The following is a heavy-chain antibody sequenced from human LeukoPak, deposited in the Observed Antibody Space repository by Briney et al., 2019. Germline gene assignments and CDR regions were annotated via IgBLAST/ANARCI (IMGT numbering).Heavy chain of an antibody. CDR2: ISAYNGNT. CDR1: GYTFTSYG. J-gene: IGHJ4*02. D-gene: IGHD6-13*01. Sequence: ASVKVSFKSSGYTFTSYGISWVRQAPGQGLERMGWISAYNGNTNYAQKLQGRGTMTTDTSTSTAYMELRSLRSDDTAVYYCARGGGSSSWYQGTYYFDYWGQGTLVTVSS. CDR3: ARGGGSSSWYQGTYYFDY. V-gene: IGHV1-18*01.